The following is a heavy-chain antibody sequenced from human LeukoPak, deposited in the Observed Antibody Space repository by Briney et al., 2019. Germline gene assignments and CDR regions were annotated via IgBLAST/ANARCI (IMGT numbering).Heavy chain of an antibody. J-gene: IGHJ4*02. CDR3: ARGGPAFFDY. CDR2: INHSGST. CDR1: GVSISSGDYY. V-gene: IGHV4-30-4*08. Sequence: SQTLSLTCTVSGVSISSGDYYWSWIRQPPGKGLEWIGEINHSGSTNYNPSLKSRVTISVDTSKNQFSLKLSSVTAADTAVYYCARGGPAFFDYWGQGTLVTVSS.